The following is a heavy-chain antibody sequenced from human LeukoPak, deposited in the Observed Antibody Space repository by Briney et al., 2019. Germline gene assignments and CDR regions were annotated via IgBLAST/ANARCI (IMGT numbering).Heavy chain of an antibody. J-gene: IGHJ4*02. V-gene: IGHV5-51*01. D-gene: IGHD3-22*01. Sequence: GESLKISCKGSGYSFTSYWIGWVRPMPGKGLGWMGTIYPGDSDTRYRPSFQGQVTISADKSISTAYLQWSSLKASDTAMYYCARLEGYYDSSGYYLVSYFDYWGQGTLVTVSS. CDR3: ARLEGYYDSSGYYLVSYFDY. CDR2: IYPGDSDT. CDR1: GYSFTSYW.